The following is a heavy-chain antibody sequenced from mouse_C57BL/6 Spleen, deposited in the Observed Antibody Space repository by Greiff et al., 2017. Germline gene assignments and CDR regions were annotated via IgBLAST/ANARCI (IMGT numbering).Heavy chain of an antibody. V-gene: IGHV1-81*01. Sequence: VQLQQSGAELARPGASVKLSCKASGYTFTSYGISWVKQRTGQGLEWIGEIYPRSGNTYYNEKFKGKATLTADKSSSTAYMELRSLTSEDSAVYSCARESYYYGSSPAWFAYWGQGTLVTVSA. CDR3: ARESYYYGSSPAWFAY. D-gene: IGHD1-1*01. CDR2: IYPRSGNT. CDR1: GYTFTSYG. J-gene: IGHJ3*01.